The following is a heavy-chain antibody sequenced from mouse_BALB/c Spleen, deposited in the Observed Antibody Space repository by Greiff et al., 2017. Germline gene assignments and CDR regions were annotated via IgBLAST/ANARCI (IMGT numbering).Heavy chain of an antibody. J-gene: IGHJ2*01. D-gene: IGHD1-1*01. Sequence: EVQLVESGPGLVKPSQSLSLTCTVTGYSITSDYAWNWIRQFPGNKLEWMGYISYSGSTSYNPSLKSRISITRDTSKNQFFLQLNSVTTEDTATYYCARGDYGSSSLDYWGQGTTLTVSS. CDR2: ISYSGST. CDR1: GYSITSDYA. V-gene: IGHV3-2*02. CDR3: ARGDYGSSSLDY.